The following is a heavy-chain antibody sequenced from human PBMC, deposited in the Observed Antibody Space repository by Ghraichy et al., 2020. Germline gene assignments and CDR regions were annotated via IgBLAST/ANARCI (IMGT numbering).Heavy chain of an antibody. D-gene: IGHD4-11*01. CDR3: ARGFYTKYFDV. CDR1: DGSFSGLY. Sequence: SQTRSLTCAVDDGSFSGLYWTWIRQTPGKGLEWVGEITHRGTSEYNPSLRGRVIISVDASKRQFSLKLDSVTAADSAIYYCARGFYTKYFDVWGQGTQVTVSS. J-gene: IGHJ4*02. V-gene: IGHV4-34*01. CDR2: ITHRGTS.